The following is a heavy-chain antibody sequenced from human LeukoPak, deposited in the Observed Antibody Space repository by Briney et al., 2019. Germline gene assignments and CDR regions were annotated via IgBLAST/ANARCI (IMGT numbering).Heavy chain of an antibody. CDR1: GFTFSNAW. D-gene: IGHD1-26*01. CDR2: SNSDGSST. J-gene: IGHJ4*02. V-gene: IGHV3-74*01. CDR3: ARPRYSGSYFDY. Sequence: GGSLRLSCAASGFTFSNAWMHWVRQAPGKGLVWISRSNSDGSSTTYADSVKGRFTISRDNAKNTLYLQMNSLRGEDTAVYYCARPRYSGSYFDYWGQGTLVTVSS.